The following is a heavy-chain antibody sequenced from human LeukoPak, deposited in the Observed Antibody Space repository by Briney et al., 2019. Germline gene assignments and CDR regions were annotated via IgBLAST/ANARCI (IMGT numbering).Heavy chain of an antibody. CDR3: ARDNPHNYDILTGYYTD. V-gene: IGHV4-39*07. CDR2: IYYSGSA. CDR1: GGSISSSSYY. J-gene: IGHJ4*02. D-gene: IGHD3-9*01. Sequence: SSETLSLTCTVSGGSISSSSYYWGWIRQPPGKGLEWIGNIYYSGSAHSNPSLKSRVTVSVDTSKNQFSLKLSSVTAADTAVYYCARDNPHNYDILTGYYTDWGQGTLVTVSS.